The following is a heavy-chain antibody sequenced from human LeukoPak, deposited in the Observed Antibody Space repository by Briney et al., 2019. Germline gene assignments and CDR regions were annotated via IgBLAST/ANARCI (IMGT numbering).Heavy chain of an antibody. CDR1: GFTSSSYW. J-gene: IGHJ4*02. CDR2: ITSDGSST. V-gene: IGHV3-74*01. Sequence: GGSLRLSCAASGFTSSSYWMYWVRQAPGKGLMWVSRITSDGSSTSYADSVKGRFTISRDNAKNTLYLQMNSLRAEDTAVYYCARGSAKGGRGLQWLVQGVNDYWGQGTLVTVSS. D-gene: IGHD6-19*01. CDR3: ARGSAKGGRGLQWLVQGVNDY.